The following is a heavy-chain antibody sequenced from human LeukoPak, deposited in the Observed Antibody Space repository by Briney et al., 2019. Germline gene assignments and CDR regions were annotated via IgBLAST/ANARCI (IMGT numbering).Heavy chain of an antibody. CDR2: IYYSGST. V-gene: IGHV4-59*08. D-gene: IGHD1-26*01. J-gene: IGHJ4*02. CDR1: GGSISSYY. CDR3: ARGPAQLVGATFDY. Sequence: PSETLSLTCTVSGGSISSYYWSWIRQPPGKGLEWIGYIYYSGSTYYNPSLNNRLTMSVDSSNNQFSLRLNSVTAADTAVYYCARGPAQLVGATFDYWGQGTLVTVSS.